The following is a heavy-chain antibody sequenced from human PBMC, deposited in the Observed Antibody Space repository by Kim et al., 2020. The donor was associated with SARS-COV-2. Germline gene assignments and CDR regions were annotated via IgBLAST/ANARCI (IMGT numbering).Heavy chain of an antibody. Sequence: SETLSLTCTVSGGSISSYYWSWIRQPPGKGLEWIGYIYYSGSTNYNPSLKSRVTISVDTSKNKFSLKLSSVTAADTAVYYCARHDNYGDYDWFDPWGQGTLVTVSS. CDR3: ARHDNYGDYDWFDP. J-gene: IGHJ5*02. D-gene: IGHD4-17*01. CDR1: GGSISSYY. CDR2: IYYSGST. V-gene: IGHV4-59*08.